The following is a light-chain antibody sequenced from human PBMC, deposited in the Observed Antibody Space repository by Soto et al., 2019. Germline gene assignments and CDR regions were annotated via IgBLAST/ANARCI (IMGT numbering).Light chain of an antibody. CDR2: WAS. CDR1: QSVLYSSNNKNY. J-gene: IGKJ1*01. CDR3: QQYYSNTWT. Sequence: DIVMTHSPYSLAVSLGERATINCKSSQSVLYSSNNKNYLAWYQQKPGQPPKLLIYWASTRESGVPDRFSGSGSGTDFTLTISSLQAEDVAVYYCQQYYSNTWTFGQGTKVDIK. V-gene: IGKV4-1*01.